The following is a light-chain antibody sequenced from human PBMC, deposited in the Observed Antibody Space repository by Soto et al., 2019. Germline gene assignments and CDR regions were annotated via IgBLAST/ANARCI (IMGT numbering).Light chain of an antibody. J-gene: IGKJ1*01. CDR1: QTISPW. V-gene: IGKV1-5*01. CDR2: DAS. Sequence: DIKVTKTPSAQSAFFGDRVTITWRASQTISPWMAWYQQKPGKAPKLLFYDASTLQSGVASRFSGSGSGTEFTLIISGRQPDDSATYYCQQYTKTNNTWMFGQGTKVDIK. CDR3: QQYTKTNNTWM.